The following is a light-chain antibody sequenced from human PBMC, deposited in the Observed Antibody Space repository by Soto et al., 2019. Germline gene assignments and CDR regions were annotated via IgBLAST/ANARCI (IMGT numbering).Light chain of an antibody. CDR3: QQRSHWPPFT. J-gene: IGKJ3*01. CDR2: DAS. V-gene: IGKV3-11*01. CDR1: QSVSSY. Sequence: EIVLTQSPATLSLSPGERATLSCRASQSVSSYLAWYQQKPGQAPRLLIYDASNRASGIPARFRGSGSGTDFTLTISSLEPEDFALYYCQQRSHWPPFTFGPGTKVDIK.